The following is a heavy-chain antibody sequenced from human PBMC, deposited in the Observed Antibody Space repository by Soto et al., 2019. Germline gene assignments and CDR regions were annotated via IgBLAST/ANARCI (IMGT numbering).Heavy chain of an antibody. J-gene: IGHJ6*02. Sequence: GASVKVSCKASGGTFSSYAISWVRQAPGQGLEWMGGIIPIFGTANYAQKFQGRVTITADKSTSTAYMELSSLRSEDTAVYYCARDSNVVVVAATPKAMDVWGQGTTVTVSS. CDR3: ARDSNVVVVAATPKAMDV. CDR1: GGTFSSYA. V-gene: IGHV1-69*06. D-gene: IGHD2-15*01. CDR2: IIPIFGTA.